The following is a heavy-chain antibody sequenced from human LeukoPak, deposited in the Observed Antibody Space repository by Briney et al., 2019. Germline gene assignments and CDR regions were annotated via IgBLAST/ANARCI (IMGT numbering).Heavy chain of an antibody. Sequence: GGSLRLSCAASGFTFSNYAMRWVRQAPGKGLEWVSGISGSGGSTYYADSVKGRFTISRDNSKNTLYLQMNSLRAEDTAVYYCAKGPITMIVVGVNWFDPWGQGTLVTVSS. J-gene: IGHJ5*02. D-gene: IGHD3-22*01. CDR3: AKGPITMIVVGVNWFDP. V-gene: IGHV3-23*01. CDR2: ISGSGGST. CDR1: GFTFSNYA.